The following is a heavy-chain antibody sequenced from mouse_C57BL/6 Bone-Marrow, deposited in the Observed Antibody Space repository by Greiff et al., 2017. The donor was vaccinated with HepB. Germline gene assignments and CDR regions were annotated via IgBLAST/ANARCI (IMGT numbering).Heavy chain of an antibody. Sequence: QVQLKESGAELVRPGTSVKVSCKASGYAFTNYLIEWVKQRPGQGLEWIGVINPGSGGTNYNEKFKGKATLTEDKSSSTAYMQLSSRTSEDSAVYFCARPGPYFDVWGTGTTVTVSS. CDR1: GYAFTNYL. CDR3: ARPGPYFDV. J-gene: IGHJ1*03. CDR2: INPGSGGT. V-gene: IGHV1-54*01.